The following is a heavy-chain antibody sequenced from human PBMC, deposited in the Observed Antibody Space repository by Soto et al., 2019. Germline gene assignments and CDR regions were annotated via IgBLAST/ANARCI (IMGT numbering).Heavy chain of an antibody. CDR1: GLSFSSSW. CDR2: IRPDGSNR. CDR3: ARVGRPQHLLTGFDN. V-gene: IGHV3-33*08. J-gene: IGHJ5*02. D-gene: IGHD3-16*01. Sequence: PGGSLRLSCEVSGLSFSSSWMSWVRQAPGKRLEWVAVIRPDGSNRYYVASVKGRFTISRDISKNTLYLQMSSLRADDTAVYFCARVGRPQHLLTGFDNWGQGTLVTVSS.